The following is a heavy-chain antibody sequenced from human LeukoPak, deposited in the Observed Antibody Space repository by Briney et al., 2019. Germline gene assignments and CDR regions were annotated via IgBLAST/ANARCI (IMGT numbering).Heavy chain of an antibody. Sequence: SETLSLTCAVYGGSFSGYYWSWIRQPPGKGLKWIGYIYYSGSTYYNPSLKSRVTISVDTSKNQFSLKLSSVTAADTAVYYCAREEPYGWFDPWGQGTLVTVSS. CDR3: AREEPYGWFDP. V-gene: IGHV4-30-4*08. CDR2: IYYSGST. J-gene: IGHJ5*02. CDR1: GGSFSGYY. D-gene: IGHD1-14*01.